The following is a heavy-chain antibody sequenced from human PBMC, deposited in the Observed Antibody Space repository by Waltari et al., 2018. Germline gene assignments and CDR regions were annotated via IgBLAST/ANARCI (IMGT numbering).Heavy chain of an antibody. CDR1: GDSISSSSYY. Sequence: QLHLQESGPGLVKPSETLFLTCTVSGDSISSSSYYWGWIRQPPGKGPQWIRSLYYSGITYYNPSRASRVSMSVGTSKNQLSLMLSAVTAADTAVYYCARDRIPATFRCWFDSWGPGTLVTVSS. D-gene: IGHD2-2*01. CDR2: LYYSGIT. V-gene: IGHV4-39*07. J-gene: IGHJ5*01. CDR3: ARDRIPATFRCWFDS.